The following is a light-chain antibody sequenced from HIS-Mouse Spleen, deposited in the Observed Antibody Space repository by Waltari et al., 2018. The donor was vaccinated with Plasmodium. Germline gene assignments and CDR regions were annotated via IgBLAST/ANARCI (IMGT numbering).Light chain of an antibody. CDR3: QKYNSAPWT. V-gene: IGKV1-27*01. CDR1: QCISNY. J-gene: IGKJ1*01. CDR2: AAS. Sequence: DIQMTQSPSSLSASVGDRVTITCRASQCISNYLAWYQQKPGKVPKLLIYAASPLKSGVPSRFNGSGSVTNFTLTISTRQAEDVATYYCQKYNSAPWTFGQGTKVEIK.